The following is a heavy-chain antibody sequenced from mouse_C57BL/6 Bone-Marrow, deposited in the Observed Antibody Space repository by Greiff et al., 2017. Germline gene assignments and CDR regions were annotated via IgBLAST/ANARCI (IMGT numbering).Heavy chain of an antibody. CDR2: IYPGSGST. CDR1: GYTFTSYW. D-gene: IGHD2-5*01. CDR3: ARPYYSNYWYFDV. Sequence: QVQLQQPGAELVKPGASVKMSCKASGYTFTSYWITWVKQRPGQGLEWIGEIYPGSGSTNYNEKFKSKATLTVDTSSRTAYMQLSSLTSEDSAVYDGARPYYSNYWYFDVWGTGTTVTVSS. J-gene: IGHJ1*03. V-gene: IGHV1-55*01.